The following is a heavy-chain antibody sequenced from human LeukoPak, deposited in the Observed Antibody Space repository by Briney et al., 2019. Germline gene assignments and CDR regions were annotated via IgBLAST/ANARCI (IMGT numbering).Heavy chain of an antibody. CDR1: GYTFTSFD. CDR2: TNPNINKA. CDR3: ARVKRLPTVWFDP. V-gene: IGHV1-8*01. D-gene: IGHD6-25*01. J-gene: IGHJ5*02. Sequence: ASVKVSCKASGYTFTSFDINWVRQATGQGLEGMGWTNPNINKAGYAQKFQGRVTLTMNSFISTAYMELSGLTSEDTAVYYCARVKRLPTVWFDPWGQGTLVTVSS.